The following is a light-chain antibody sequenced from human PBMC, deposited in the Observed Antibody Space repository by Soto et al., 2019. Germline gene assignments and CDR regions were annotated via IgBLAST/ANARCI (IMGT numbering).Light chain of an antibody. Sequence: AIQLTQSPSSLSASVGDRVTITCRTSQGIRNELGWYQQKPGKAPKLLIFHASSLESGVPSRFSGSGSGTEFTLTISSLQSDDFATYYCQQYSSYPTFGQGNKVDIK. CDR2: HAS. CDR3: QQYSSYPT. V-gene: IGKV1-13*02. CDR1: QGIRNE. J-gene: IGKJ1*01.